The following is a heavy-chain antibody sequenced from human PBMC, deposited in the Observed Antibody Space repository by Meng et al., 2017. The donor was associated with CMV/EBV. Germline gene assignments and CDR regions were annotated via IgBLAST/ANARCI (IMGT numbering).Heavy chain of an antibody. CDR1: GFTFGDYA. J-gene: IGHJ6*02. CDR2: IRSKAYGGTT. Sequence: GESLKISCTASGFTFGDYAMSWVRQAPGKGLEWVGFIRSKAYGGTTEYAASVKGRFTISRDDSKSIAYLQMNSLKTEDTAVYYCTQPGSGSYYSPYYYYGMDVWGQGTTVTAP. CDR3: TQPGSGSYYSPYYYYGMDV. V-gene: IGHV3-49*04. D-gene: IGHD3-10*01.